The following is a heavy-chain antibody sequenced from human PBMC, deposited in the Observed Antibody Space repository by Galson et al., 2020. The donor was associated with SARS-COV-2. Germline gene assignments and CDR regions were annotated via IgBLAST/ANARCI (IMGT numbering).Heavy chain of an antibody. J-gene: IGHJ6*02. CDR3: ARAYMVRGVIVPEGNYYYYYGMDV. V-gene: IGHV1-2*02. D-gene: IGHD3-10*01. CDR1: GYTFTGYY. CDR2: INPNSGGT. Sequence: ASVKVSCKASGYTFTGYYMHWVRQAPGQGLEWRGWINPNSGGTKYAQKSQGRGTMTRGTSISTAYMELSRRRSDDTAVYYCARAYMVRGVIVPEGNYYYYYGMDVWGQGPTVAVSS.